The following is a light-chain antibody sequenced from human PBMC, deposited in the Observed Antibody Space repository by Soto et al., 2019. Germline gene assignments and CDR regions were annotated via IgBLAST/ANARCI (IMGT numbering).Light chain of an antibody. V-gene: IGLV2-14*03. CDR3: SSYTTSSTYL. CDR1: GSNVGGYNF. J-gene: IGLJ2*01. CDR2: DVS. Sequence: QSALTQPASVSGSHGQSITISCTGTGSNVGGYNFVSWFQHHPGKAPKLIIFDVSSRPSGVSDRFSGSKSGNTASLTIPGLQAEDEADYYCSSYTTSSTYLFGGGTKLTVL.